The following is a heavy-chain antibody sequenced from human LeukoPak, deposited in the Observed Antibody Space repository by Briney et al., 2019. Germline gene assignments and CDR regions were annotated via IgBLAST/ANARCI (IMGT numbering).Heavy chain of an antibody. J-gene: IGHJ6*02. Sequence: GGSLRLSCAASGFTFSSYAMSWVRQAPGKGLEWVSAISGSGGSTYYADSVKGRFTISRDNSKNTLYLQMNSLRAEDTAVYYCAKETMVRGPRAYYYYGMDVWGQGTTVTVSS. D-gene: IGHD3-10*01. CDR2: ISGSGGST. CDR1: GFTFSSYA. CDR3: AKETMVRGPRAYYYYGMDV. V-gene: IGHV3-23*01.